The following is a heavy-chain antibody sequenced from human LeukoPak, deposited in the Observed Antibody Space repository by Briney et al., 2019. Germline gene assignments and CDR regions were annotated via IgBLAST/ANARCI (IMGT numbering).Heavy chain of an antibody. Sequence: PGGSLRLSCAASGFTFSSYAMNWVRQAPGKGLEWVSAISSSGGSTYYADSVKGRFTISRDNAKNSLYLQMNSLRDEDTAVYYCAKDSDYYHSSGYYYAYFQHWGQGTLVTVSS. J-gene: IGHJ1*01. CDR1: GFTFSSYA. CDR3: AKDSDYYHSSGYYYAYFQH. V-gene: IGHV3-23*01. D-gene: IGHD3-22*01. CDR2: ISSSGGST.